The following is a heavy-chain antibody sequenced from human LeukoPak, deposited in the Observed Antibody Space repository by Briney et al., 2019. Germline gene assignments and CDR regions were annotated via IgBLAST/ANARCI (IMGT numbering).Heavy chain of an antibody. J-gene: IGHJ6*03. CDR2: IYDTGYA. Sequence: SQTLSLTCIVSGGSISSNNYWHWIRQHPGKGLEWLGYIYDTGYAYYNPSLRSRLTISVDTSQNHFSLKLTSVTAADTAVYYCASESRCSSTSCSPYYYYMDVWGKGTTVTVSS. CDR3: ASESRCSSTSCSPYYYYMDV. CDR1: GGSISSNNY. D-gene: IGHD2-2*01. V-gene: IGHV4-31*03.